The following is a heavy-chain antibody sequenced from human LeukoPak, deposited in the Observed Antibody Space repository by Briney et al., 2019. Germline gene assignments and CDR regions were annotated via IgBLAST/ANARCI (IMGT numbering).Heavy chain of an antibody. CDR1: GGTFSSYA. V-gene: IGHV1-69*06. CDR3: TRDLRIAAAGHNWFDP. D-gene: IGHD6-13*01. J-gene: IGHJ5*02. CDR2: IIPIFGTA. Sequence: SVNVSCKASGGTFSSYAISWVRQAPGQGLEWMGGIIPIFGTANYAQKFQGRVTITADKSTSTAYVELSSLRSEDTAVYYCTRDLRIAAAGHNWFDPWGQGTLVTVSS.